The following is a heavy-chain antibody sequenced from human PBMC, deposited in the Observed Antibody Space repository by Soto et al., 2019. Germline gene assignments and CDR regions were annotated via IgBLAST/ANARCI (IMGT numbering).Heavy chain of an antibody. CDR3: ARGALKAPATFDY. CDR2: IFHRGST. Sequence: QVQLQESGPGLVNPSGTLSLTCAVSGGSINTNNWWSWVRQPPGKGLEWIGEIFHRGSTNYNPSFKSRVTISLDKSNDKFSLILISVTAADTAVNYCARGALKAPATFDYWGQGTPVTVSS. CDR1: GGSINTNNW. V-gene: IGHV4-4*02. D-gene: IGHD6-6*01. J-gene: IGHJ4*02.